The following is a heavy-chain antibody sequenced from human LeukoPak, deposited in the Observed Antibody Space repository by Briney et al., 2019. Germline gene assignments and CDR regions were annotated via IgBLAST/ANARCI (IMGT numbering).Heavy chain of an antibody. Sequence: MTSETLSLTCAVYGGSFSGYYWSWLRQPPGKGLEWIGEINHSGSTNYNPSLKSRVTISVDTSKNQFSLKLSSVTAADTAVYYCARRRGSYSYYYYYYMDVWGKGTTVTVSS. CDR2: INHSGST. CDR1: GGSFSGYY. D-gene: IGHD1-26*01. CDR3: ARRRGSYSYYYYYYMDV. V-gene: IGHV4-34*01. J-gene: IGHJ6*03.